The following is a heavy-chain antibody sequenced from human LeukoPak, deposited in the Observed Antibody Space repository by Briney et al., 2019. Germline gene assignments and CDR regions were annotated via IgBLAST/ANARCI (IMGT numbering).Heavy chain of an antibody. Sequence: ASVKVSCKASGGTFSSYAISWVRQAPGQGLEWMGGIIPIFGTANYAQKFQGRVTITADESTSTAYMELSSLRSEDTAVYYCARGPPYCGGDCPYYFDYWGQGTLVTVSS. CDR3: ARGPPYCGGDCPYYFDY. CDR1: GGTFSSYA. V-gene: IGHV1-69*13. CDR2: IIPIFGTA. J-gene: IGHJ4*02. D-gene: IGHD2-21*02.